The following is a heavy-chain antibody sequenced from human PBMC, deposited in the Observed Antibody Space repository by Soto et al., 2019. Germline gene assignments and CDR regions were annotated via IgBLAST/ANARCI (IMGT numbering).Heavy chain of an antibody. CDR1: GSSFAGYW. J-gene: IGHJ4*02. CDR2: IDPSDSQT. V-gene: IGHV5-10-1*01. Sequence: ESLKISCKGSGSSFAGYWITWVRQKPGKGLEWMGRIDPSDSQTYYSPSFRGHVTISVTKSITTVFLQWSSLRASDTALYYCARQIYDSDTGPNFQYYFDSWGQGTPVTVSS. D-gene: IGHD3-22*01. CDR3: ARQIYDSDTGPNFQYYFDS.